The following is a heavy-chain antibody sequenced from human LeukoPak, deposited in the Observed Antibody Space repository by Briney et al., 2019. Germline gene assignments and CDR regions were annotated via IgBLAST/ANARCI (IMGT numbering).Heavy chain of an antibody. CDR1: GGSFSGYY. CDR2: INHSGST. J-gene: IGHJ4*02. Sequence: PSETLSLTCAVYGGSFSGYYWSWIRQPPGKGLEWIGEINHSGSTNYNPSLKSRVTISVDTSKNQFSLKLSSVTAADTAVYYCARGRGYYYGSGKPSSSYFDYWGQGTLVTVSS. CDR3: ARGRGYYYGSGKPSSSYFDY. D-gene: IGHD3-10*01. V-gene: IGHV4-34*01.